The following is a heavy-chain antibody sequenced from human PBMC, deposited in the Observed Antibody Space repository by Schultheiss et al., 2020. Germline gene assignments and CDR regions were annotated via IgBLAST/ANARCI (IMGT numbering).Heavy chain of an antibody. V-gene: IGHV3-30-3*01. CDR1: GFTFSSYA. J-gene: IGHJ3*02. CDR2: ISYDGSNK. CDR3: ARRPVIHEGAFDI. Sequence: GGSLRLSCAASGFTFSSYAMHWVRQAPGKGLEWVAVISYDGSNKYYADSVKGRFTISRDNSKNTLYLQMNSLRAEDTAVYYCARRPVIHEGAFDIWGQGTMVTVSS. D-gene: IGHD2-21*01.